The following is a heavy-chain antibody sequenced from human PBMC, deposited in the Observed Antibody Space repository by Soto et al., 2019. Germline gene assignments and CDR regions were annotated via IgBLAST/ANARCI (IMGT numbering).Heavy chain of an antibody. CDR1: GGSFSGYY. CDR2: INHSGST. CDR3: ARADDYIWGSYRQKFDY. J-gene: IGHJ4*02. D-gene: IGHD3-16*02. Sequence: QVQLQQWGAGPLKPSETLSLTCAVYGGSFSGYYWSWIRQPPGKGLEWIGEINHSGSTNYNPSLKTRVTISVDTSKNQFSLKLSSVTAADTAVYYCARADDYIWGSYRQKFDYWGQGTLVTVSS. V-gene: IGHV4-34*01.